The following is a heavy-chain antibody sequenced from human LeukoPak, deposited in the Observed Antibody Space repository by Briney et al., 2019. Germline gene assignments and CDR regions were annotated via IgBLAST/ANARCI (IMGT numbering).Heavy chain of an antibody. CDR3: ARGLVPAANNWFDP. Sequence: SETLSLTCAVSGGSISSGGYSWSWVRQPRGEGLGWNGYIYYSGSTYYNPSLKSRVPISVDTSKNQFSLKLSSVTAADTAVYDCARGLVPAANNWFDPWGQGTLVTVSS. CDR1: GGSISSGGYS. CDR2: IYYSGST. D-gene: IGHD2-2*01. V-gene: IGHV4-30-4*07. J-gene: IGHJ5*02.